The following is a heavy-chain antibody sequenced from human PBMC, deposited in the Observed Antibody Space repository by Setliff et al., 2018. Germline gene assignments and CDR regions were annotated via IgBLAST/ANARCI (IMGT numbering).Heavy chain of an antibody. Sequence: PGGSLRLSCGASGFTFINYNMHWVRQAPGKGLEWVATIWADEVNIYYADSVNGRFTISRDNSKNTLYLQMNSLRAEDTAVYYCAKDSGWFLPFDSWGQGTLVTVSS. D-gene: IGHD6-19*01. CDR1: GFTFINYN. CDR2: IWADEVNI. V-gene: IGHV3-33*06. CDR3: AKDSGWFLPFDS. J-gene: IGHJ4*02.